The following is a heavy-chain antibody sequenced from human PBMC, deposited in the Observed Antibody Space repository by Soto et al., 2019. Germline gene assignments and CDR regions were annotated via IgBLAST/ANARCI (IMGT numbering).Heavy chain of an antibody. CDR3: ARHAPHIDYTDYFPPGDVFDI. V-gene: IGHV4-39*01. CDR2: VHPSGGT. CDR1: GGSISTDNHY. D-gene: IGHD2-21*01. Sequence: QLQLQESGPGLLKPSETLSLTCSISGGSISTDNHYWACIRQSTGRGLEWLGTVHPSGGTYYNPSLRRRIDSHIATSTNQFSLRLTPATAADTALYFGARHAPHIDYTDYFPPGDVFDIWGHGTMVAVSS. J-gene: IGHJ3*02.